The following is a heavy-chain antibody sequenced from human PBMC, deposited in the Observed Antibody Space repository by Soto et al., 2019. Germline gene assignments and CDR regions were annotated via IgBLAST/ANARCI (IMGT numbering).Heavy chain of an antibody. D-gene: IGHD3-22*01. V-gene: IGHV5-10-1*01. Sequence: PGESLKISCKGSGYSFTSYWISWVRQMSGKGLEWMGRIDPSDSYTNYSPSFQGHVTISADKSISTAYLQWSSLKASDTAMYYCARHRKYYYDSSGYPRLYYYYGMDVWGQGTTVTVS. CDR3: ARHRKYYYDSSGYPRLYYYYGMDV. J-gene: IGHJ6*02. CDR2: IDPSDSYT. CDR1: GYSFTSYW.